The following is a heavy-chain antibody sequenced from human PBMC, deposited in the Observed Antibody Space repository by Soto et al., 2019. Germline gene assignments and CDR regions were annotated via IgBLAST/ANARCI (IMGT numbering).Heavy chain of an antibody. V-gene: IGHV1-18*01. Sequence: QVQLVQSGPEVKNPGASVKVSCKTSGYNFTIFVISWVRQAPGQGLEWMGWITTDKGKTNYAQKFQGRVTMTTDTTTSTAYMELRSLRSADTAVYYCATRSPEFDYWGQGTLCTVSS. CDR1: GYNFTIFV. J-gene: IGHJ4*02. CDR2: ITTDKGKT. CDR3: ATRSPEFDY.